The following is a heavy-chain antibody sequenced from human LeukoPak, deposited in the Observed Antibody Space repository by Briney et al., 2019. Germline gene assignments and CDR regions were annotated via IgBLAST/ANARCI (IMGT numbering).Heavy chain of an antibody. J-gene: IGHJ4*02. Sequence: SETLSLTCTVSGDSINSGDYYWSWIRQPPGKGLECIGYIYYSGTAYYNPSLKSRVIISVDTSKNQFSLKLSSVTAADTAVYYCARNRGASSWSDYYFDFWGQGTLVTVSS. V-gene: IGHV4-30-4*01. CDR1: GDSINSGDYY. CDR2: IYYSGTA. D-gene: IGHD6-13*01. CDR3: ARNRGASSWSDYYFDF.